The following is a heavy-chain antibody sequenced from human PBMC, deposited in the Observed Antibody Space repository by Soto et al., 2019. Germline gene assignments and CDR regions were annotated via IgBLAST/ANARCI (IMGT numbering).Heavy chain of an antibody. J-gene: IGHJ4*02. Sequence: PGGSLRLSCAASGFTFSIYAMHWVRQAPGKGLEWVAVISYDGSNKYYADSVKGRFTISRDNSKNTLYLQMNSLRAEDTAVYYCASVXADYDLWSGYYPGPNDYWGQGTLVTVSS. V-gene: IGHV3-30-3*01. CDR1: GFTFSIYA. CDR3: ASVXADYDLWSGYYPGPNDY. D-gene: IGHD3-3*01. CDR2: ISYDGSNK.